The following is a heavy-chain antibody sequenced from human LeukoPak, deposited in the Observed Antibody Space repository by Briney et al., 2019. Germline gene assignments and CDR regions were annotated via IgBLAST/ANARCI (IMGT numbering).Heavy chain of an antibody. CDR2: INPNSGGT. CDR3: ARGARPMAAAGTGEVDY. D-gene: IGHD6-13*01. CDR1: GYTFTGYY. Sequence: ASVKVSCKASGYTFTGYYMHWVRQTPGQGLEWMGWINPNSGGTDYAQKFQGWVTMTRDTSISAAYMELSRLRSDDTAVYYCARGARPMAAAGTGEVDYWGQGTLVTVSS. V-gene: IGHV1-2*04. J-gene: IGHJ4*02.